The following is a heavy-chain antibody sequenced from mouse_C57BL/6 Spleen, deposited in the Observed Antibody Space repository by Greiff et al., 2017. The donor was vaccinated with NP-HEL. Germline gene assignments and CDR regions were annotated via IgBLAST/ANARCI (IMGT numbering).Heavy chain of an antibody. J-gene: IGHJ4*01. CDR3: ARRSSGYVPYYAMDY. Sequence: EVHLVESGGGLVQPGGSLKLSCAASGFTFSDYYMYWVRQTPEKRLEWVAYISNGGGSTYYPDTVKGRFTISRDNAKNTLYLQMSRLKSEDTAMYYCARRSSGYVPYYAMDYWGQGTSVTVSS. CDR2: ISNGGGST. V-gene: IGHV5-12*01. CDR1: GFTFSDYY. D-gene: IGHD3-2*02.